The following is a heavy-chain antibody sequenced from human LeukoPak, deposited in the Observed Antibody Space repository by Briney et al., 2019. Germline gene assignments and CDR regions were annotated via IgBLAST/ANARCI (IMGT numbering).Heavy chain of an antibody. CDR3: ASSGSSSWYDY. J-gene: IGHJ4*02. CDR1: GGSFSGYC. Sequence: SETLSLTCAVYGGSFSGYCWSWIRQPPGKGLEWVGDINHSGSTNYNPSLKSRVTISVDTSKNQFSLKLSSVTAADTAVYYCASSGSSSWYDYCGQGTLVTAPS. V-gene: IGHV4-34*01. D-gene: IGHD6-13*01. CDR2: INHSGST.